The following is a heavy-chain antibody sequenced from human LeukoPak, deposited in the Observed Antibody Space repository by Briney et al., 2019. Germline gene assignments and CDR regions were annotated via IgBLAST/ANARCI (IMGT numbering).Heavy chain of an antibody. D-gene: IGHD6-19*01. Sequence: GGSLRLSCAASGLTFTDYDMHWVRQVMGKGLEWVSAIGIRGDTHYSGSVKGRFTISRENAESSLYLQMNSLRAEDTAVYYCARGGIQVSGIDEFDYWGQGTLVTVSS. CDR2: IGIRGDT. CDR1: GLTFTDYD. CDR3: ARGGIQVSGIDEFDY. J-gene: IGHJ4*02. V-gene: IGHV3-13*01.